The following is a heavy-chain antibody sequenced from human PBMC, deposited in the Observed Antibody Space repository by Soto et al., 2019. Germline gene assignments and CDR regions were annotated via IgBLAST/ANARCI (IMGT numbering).Heavy chain of an antibody. J-gene: IGHJ4*02. CDR1: GFTFSDHY. V-gene: IGHV3-11*01. CDR3: ARVRHYYDSSGPLAY. Sequence: GGSLSLSCVASGFTFSDHYMSWIRQAPGKGLEWVSYISSSGSTIYYADSVKGRFTISRDNAKNSLYLQMNSLRAEDTAVYYCARVRHYYDSSGPLAYWGQGTLVTVSS. CDR2: ISSSGSTI. D-gene: IGHD3-22*01.